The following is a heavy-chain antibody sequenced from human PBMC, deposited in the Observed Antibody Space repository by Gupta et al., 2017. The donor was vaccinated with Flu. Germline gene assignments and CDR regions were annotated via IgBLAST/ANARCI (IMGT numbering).Heavy chain of an antibody. CDR2: ISYDGSNK. CDR3: ARDRIAARPGELDY. V-gene: IGHV3-30-3*01. CDR1: GFTFSSYA. D-gene: IGHD6-6*01. Sequence: QVQLVESGGGVVQPGRSLRLSCAASGFTFSSYAMYWVRQAPGKGLGWVAVISYDGSNKYYADSVKGRFTISRDNSKNTLYLQMNSLRAEDTAVYYCARDRIAARPGELDYWGQGTLVTVSS. J-gene: IGHJ4*02.